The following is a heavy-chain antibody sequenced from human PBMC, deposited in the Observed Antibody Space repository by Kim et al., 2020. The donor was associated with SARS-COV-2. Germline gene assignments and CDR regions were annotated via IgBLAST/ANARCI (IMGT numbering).Heavy chain of an antibody. CDR3: VRGPYGDWRLDY. D-gene: IGHD4-17*01. CDR2: INHSGTT. CDR1: GGSFSGYY. J-gene: IGHJ4*02. V-gene: IGHV4-34*01. Sequence: SETPSLTCDVYGGSFSGYYWGWIRQPPGKGLEWIGEINHSGTTNYNPSLKHRVTISVDTPKNQFSLKLSSVTAADTAVYYCVRGPYGDWRLDYWGQGTLVTVSS.